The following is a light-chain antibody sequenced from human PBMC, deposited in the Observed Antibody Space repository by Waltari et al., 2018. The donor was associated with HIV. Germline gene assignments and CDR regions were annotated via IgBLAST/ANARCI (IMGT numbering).Light chain of an antibody. V-gene: IGKV3-15*01. CDR3: QQYNNWPRT. CDR2: GAP. CDR1: QSVSSN. Sequence: EIVMTQSPATLSVSPGDRATLSSSDSQSVSSNLDWDQQKPGQAPRLLTYGAPPRATGIPARFSGSGSGTEFTLTISSLQSEDFAVYYCQQYNNWPRTFGQGTKVEIK. J-gene: IGKJ1*01.